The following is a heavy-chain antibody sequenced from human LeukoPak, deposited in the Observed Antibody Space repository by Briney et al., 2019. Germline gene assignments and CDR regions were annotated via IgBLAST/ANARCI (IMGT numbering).Heavy chain of an antibody. CDR3: TSDPRLGRYFDF. Sequence: GGSLRLSCAASGFTFNNAWLNWVRQVPGKGLEWVGRVKSKTDGETTDYAAPVKGRFTISRDDSENTLQLQMTSLKTEDTALYYCTSDPRLGRYFDFWGQGTLVTVS. CDR2: VKSKTDGETT. J-gene: IGHJ4*02. D-gene: IGHD1-26*01. CDR1: GFTFNNAW. V-gene: IGHV3-15*01.